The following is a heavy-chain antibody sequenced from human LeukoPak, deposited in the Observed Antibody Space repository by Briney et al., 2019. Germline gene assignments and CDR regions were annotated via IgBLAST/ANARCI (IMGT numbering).Heavy chain of an antibody. V-gene: IGHV4-30-2*03. CDR3: ARHLGGSYYYYMDV. Sequence: SQTLSLTCTVSGGSISSGGYYWSWIRQPPGKGLEWIGYIYYSGSTYYNPSLKSRVTISVDTSKNQFSLKLSSVTAADTAVYYCARHLGGSYYYYMDVWGKGTTVTVSS. J-gene: IGHJ6*03. D-gene: IGHD1-26*01. CDR2: IYYSGST. CDR1: GGSISSGGYY.